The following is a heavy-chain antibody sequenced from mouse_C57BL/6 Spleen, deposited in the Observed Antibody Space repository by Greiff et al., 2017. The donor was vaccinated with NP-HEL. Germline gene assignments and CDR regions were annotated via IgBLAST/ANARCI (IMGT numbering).Heavy chain of an antibody. CDR3: AREGGLLLAMDY. D-gene: IGHD2-1*01. Sequence: EVQLQESGPGLVKPSQSLSLTCSVTGYSITSGYYWNLIRQFPGNKLEWMGYISYDGSNNYNPSLKNRISITRDTSKNQFFLKLNSVTTEDTATNYWAREGGLLLAMDYWGQGNSVTVSS. CDR2: ISYDGSN. J-gene: IGHJ4*01. CDR1: GYSITSGYY. V-gene: IGHV3-6*01.